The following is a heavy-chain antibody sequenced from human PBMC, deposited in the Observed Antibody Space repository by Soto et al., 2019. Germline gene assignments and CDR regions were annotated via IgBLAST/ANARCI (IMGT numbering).Heavy chain of an antibody. J-gene: IGHJ6*03. CDR2: IGAYNGNT. CDR3: ARQEAVANYYMDV. V-gene: IGHV1-18*01. D-gene: IGHD6-19*01. Sequence: PGQGLEWMGWIGAYNGNTNYAQKLQGRVTMTTDTSTSTAYMELRSLRSDDTAVYYCARQEAVANYYMDVWGKGTTVTVSS.